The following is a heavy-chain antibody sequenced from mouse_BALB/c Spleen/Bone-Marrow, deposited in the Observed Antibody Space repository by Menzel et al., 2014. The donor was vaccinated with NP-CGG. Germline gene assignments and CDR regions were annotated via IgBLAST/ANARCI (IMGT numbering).Heavy chain of an antibody. CDR2: IDTSDSYI. CDR3: ARGGHDFSLDY. V-gene: IGHV1-69*01. CDR1: GYTFTDKW. Sequence: QVQLQQSGAEFVMPGASVKMSCKASGYTFTDKWMHWVKQRPGQGLEWIGAIDTSDSYINYNQKFKGKASLTVDASSSTAYMHLSSLTCDDSAVYYCARGGHDFSLDYWGQGTSVIVSS. D-gene: IGHD2-4*01. J-gene: IGHJ4*01.